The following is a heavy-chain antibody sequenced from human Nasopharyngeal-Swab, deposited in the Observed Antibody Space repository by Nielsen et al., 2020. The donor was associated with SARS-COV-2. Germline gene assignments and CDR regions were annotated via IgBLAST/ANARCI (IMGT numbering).Heavy chain of an antibody. J-gene: IGHJ6*02. CDR1: GGSISNSDYY. D-gene: IGHD1-26*01. CDR3: ARGGSYFTSGMDV. V-gene: IGHV4-39*01. Sequence: SETLSLTCTVSGGSISNSDYYWGWIRQPPGKGLEWIGSMFYTGSAYYNPSLKSRVTISVDTSKIQFSLRLSSVTAADTAVYHCARGGSYFTSGMDVWGQGTTVTVSS. CDR2: MFYTGSA.